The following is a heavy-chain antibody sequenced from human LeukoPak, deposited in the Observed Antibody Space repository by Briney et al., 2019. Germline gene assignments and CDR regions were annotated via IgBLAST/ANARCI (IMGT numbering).Heavy chain of an antibody. J-gene: IGHJ5*02. CDR3: ARLEYDSSGYYYAWFDP. V-gene: IGHV1-18*01. D-gene: IGHD3-22*01. Sequence: ASVKVSCKASGYTFTTYDISWVRQAPRQGLECMGWISTYNGNTSYAHKLQGRVTMTTDTSTRTGYMELRSLRSDDTAVYYCARLEYDSSGYYYAWFDPWGQGTLVTVSS. CDR2: ISTYNGNT. CDR1: GYTFTTYD.